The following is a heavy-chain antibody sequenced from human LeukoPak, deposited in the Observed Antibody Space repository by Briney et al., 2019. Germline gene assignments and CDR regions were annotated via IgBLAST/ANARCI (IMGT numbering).Heavy chain of an antibody. CDR2: ISGSGGST. CDR3: AKDPITIFGVANNWFDP. Sequence: GGSLRLSCAASGFTVSSNYMSWVRQAPGKGLEWVSAISGSGGSTYYADSVKGRFTISRDNSKNTLYLQMNSLRAEDTAVYYCAKDPITIFGVANNWFDPWGQGTLVTVSS. CDR1: GFTVSSNY. D-gene: IGHD3-3*01. J-gene: IGHJ5*02. V-gene: IGHV3-23*01.